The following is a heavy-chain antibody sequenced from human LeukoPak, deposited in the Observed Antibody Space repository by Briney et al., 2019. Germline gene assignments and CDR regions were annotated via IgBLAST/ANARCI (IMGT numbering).Heavy chain of an antibody. CDR1: GGTFSSYA. D-gene: IGHD2-2*02. CDR2: IIPILGIA. V-gene: IGHV1-69*04. CDR3: ASEINTSYHYYGMDV. J-gene: IGHJ6*02. Sequence: SVKVSCKASGGTFSSYAISWVRQAPGQGLEWMGRIIPILGIANYAQKFQGRVTITADKSTSTAYMELSSLRSEDTAVYYCASEINTSYHYYGMDVWGQGTTVTVSS.